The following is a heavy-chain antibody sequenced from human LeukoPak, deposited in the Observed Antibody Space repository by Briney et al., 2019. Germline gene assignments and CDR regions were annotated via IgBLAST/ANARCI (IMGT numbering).Heavy chain of an antibody. J-gene: IGHJ4*02. D-gene: IGHD3-22*01. CDR3: ARGPHERSGYPDD. CDR1: GGTFSSFA. CDR2: IIPILGIA. V-gene: IGHV1-69*04. Sequence: SVTVSCTASGGTFSSFAISWVRQAPGQGLEWMGRIIPILGIANYAQKFQGRVTITADKSTSTAYMELSSLRSEDTAVYYCARGPHERSGYPDDWGQGTLVTVSS.